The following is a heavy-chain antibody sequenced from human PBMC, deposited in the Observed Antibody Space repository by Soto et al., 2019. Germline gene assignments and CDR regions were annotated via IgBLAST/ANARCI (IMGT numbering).Heavy chain of an antibody. J-gene: IGHJ6*02. Sequence: QVQLRESGSGLVKPSQLLSLTCTVSGVSLNTADTWWSWIRQSPGKGLEFIGYYHSGGSTYYDASFRSRVIISADTSNSQFSLKLSSVTVAGTAVYFCVRSRQMESGNDYGLDVWGQGTRVTVSS. CDR2: YHSGGST. V-gene: IGHV4-30-4*01. D-gene: IGHD1-1*01. CDR1: GVSLNTADTW. CDR3: VRSRQMESGNDYGLDV.